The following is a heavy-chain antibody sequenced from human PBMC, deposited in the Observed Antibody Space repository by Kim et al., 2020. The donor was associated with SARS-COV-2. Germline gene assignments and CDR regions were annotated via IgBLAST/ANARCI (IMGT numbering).Heavy chain of an antibody. Sequence: GGSLRLSCTASGFTFNNCAMTWVHQAPGRGLEWVSSLDGSGRTTYYAESVKGRFTVSRDNSRNTLSLLMNGLRVDDTAVYYCVKGQNTVIYYALDVWGQG. CDR2: LDGSGRTT. CDR1: GFTFNNCA. J-gene: IGHJ6*02. CDR3: VKGQNTVIYYALDV. V-gene: IGHV3-23*01. D-gene: IGHD3-10*01.